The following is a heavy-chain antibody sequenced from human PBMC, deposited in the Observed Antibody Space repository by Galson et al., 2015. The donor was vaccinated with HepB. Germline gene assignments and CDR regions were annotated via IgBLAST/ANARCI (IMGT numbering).Heavy chain of an antibody. CDR1: GFTFRNSA. CDR2: VSTSGDRT. D-gene: IGHD3-22*01. J-gene: IGHJ4*02. Sequence: SLRLSCAASGFTFRNSAMTRVRQVPGKGLEWVSGVSTSGDRTYYPDSVRGRFSMSRDNSKNTVYLQMNDLRPEDTAIYYCAKSGYDGSGYGFNDYWGQGTLVTVTS. CDR3: AKSGYDGSGYGFNDY. V-gene: IGHV3-23*01.